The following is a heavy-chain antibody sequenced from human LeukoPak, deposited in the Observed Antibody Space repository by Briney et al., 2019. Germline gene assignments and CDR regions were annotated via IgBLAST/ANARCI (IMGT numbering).Heavy chain of an antibody. CDR2: ILYSGTT. CDR1: GASVTSYY. V-gene: IGHV4-59*02. D-gene: IGHD5-18*01. J-gene: IGHJ4*02. Sequence: PSETLSLTCTVSGASVTSYYWNWIRQPPGKGLEWIGYILYSGTTNYNPSLNSRVTISVHTSKNQFSLKLSSVTAADTAVYYCARMDTALVKPLDDWGQGTLVTVSS. CDR3: ARMDTALVKPLDD.